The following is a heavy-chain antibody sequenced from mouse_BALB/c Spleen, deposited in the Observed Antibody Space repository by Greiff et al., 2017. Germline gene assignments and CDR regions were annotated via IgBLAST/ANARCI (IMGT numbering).Heavy chain of an antibody. Sequence: AQLQQSGAELVKPGASVKLSRTASGFNIKDTYMHWVKQRPEQGLEWIGRIDPANGNTKYDPKFQGKATITADTSSNTAYLQLSSLTSEDTAVYYCARDYGYYAMDYWGQGTSVTVSS. CDR2: IDPANGNT. CDR1: GFNIKDTY. V-gene: IGHV14-3*02. D-gene: IGHD1-2*01. CDR3: ARDYGYYAMDY. J-gene: IGHJ4*01.